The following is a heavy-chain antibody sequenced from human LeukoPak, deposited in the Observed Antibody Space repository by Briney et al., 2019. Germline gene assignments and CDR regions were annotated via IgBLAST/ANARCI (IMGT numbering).Heavy chain of an antibody. CDR3: ARGGYCSSTSCYEVDYYYYYMDV. V-gene: IGHV1-18*01. CDR2: ISAYNGNT. CDR1: GYTFTTHG. D-gene: IGHD2-2*01. Sequence: GASVKVSCKASGYTFTTHGITWVRQAPGQGLEWMGWISAYNGNTNYAQKLQGRVTMTTDTSTSTAYMELRSLRSDDTAVYYCARGGYCSSTSCYEVDYYYYYMDVWGKGTTVTVSS. J-gene: IGHJ6*03.